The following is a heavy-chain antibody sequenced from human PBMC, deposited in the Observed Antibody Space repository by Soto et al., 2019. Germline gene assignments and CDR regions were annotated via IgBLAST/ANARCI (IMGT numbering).Heavy chain of an antibody. CDR2: INWKSDI. CDR1: GLTFDDNA. V-gene: IGHV3-9*01. Sequence: GGSLRLSCAVSGLTFDDNAMHWVRQAPEKGLEWVSGINWKSDIGYADSVKGRFTISRDNAENSLYLQMNSLRAEDTALYYCAISQDRGGRTTFIYWGQGTQVTVSS. J-gene: IGHJ4*02. D-gene: IGHD3-16*01. CDR3: AISQDRGGRTTFIY.